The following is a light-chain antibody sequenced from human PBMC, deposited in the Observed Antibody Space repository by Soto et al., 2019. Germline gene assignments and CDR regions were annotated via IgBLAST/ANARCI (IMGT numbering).Light chain of an antibody. CDR3: GTWDSSLRGV. CDR1: SSNIGNNY. J-gene: IGLJ3*02. CDR2: ENI. Sequence: QSVLTQPPSVSAAPGQKVTISCSATSSNIGNNYISWYQHLPGTAPQLLIYENIKRPAGIPDRFSGSRSGTSATLGITGLQTGDEADYYCGTWDSSLRGVFGGGTKLTVL. V-gene: IGLV1-51*02.